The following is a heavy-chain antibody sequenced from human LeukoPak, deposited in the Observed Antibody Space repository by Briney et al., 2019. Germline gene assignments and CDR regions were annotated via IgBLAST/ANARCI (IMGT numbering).Heavy chain of an antibody. V-gene: IGHV3-21*01. Sequence: GGSLRLSCAASGFTFSSHSMNWVRQAPGKGLEWVSSISSSSSYIYYADSVKGRFTISRDNAKNSLYLQMNSLRAEDTAVYYCARAFYGSGSLDYWGQGTLVTVSS. CDR2: ISSSSSYI. CDR1: GFTFSSHS. D-gene: IGHD3-10*01. J-gene: IGHJ4*02. CDR3: ARAFYGSGSLDY.